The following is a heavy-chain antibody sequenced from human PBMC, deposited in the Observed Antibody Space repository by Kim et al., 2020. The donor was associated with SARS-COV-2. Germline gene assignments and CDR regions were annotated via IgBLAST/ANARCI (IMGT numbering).Heavy chain of an antibody. D-gene: IGHD6-13*01. J-gene: IGHJ4*02. CDR3: ARVPTYKQQLVRGVDY. Sequence: SHKSRVTISVDTSKNQFSLKLSSVTAADTAVYYCARVPTYKQQLVRGVDYWGQGTLVTVSS. V-gene: IGHV4-34*01.